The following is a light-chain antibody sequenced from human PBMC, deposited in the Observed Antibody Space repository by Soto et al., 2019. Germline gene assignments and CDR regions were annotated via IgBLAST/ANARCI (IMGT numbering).Light chain of an antibody. Sequence: DIQMTQSPSSLSASVGYRFTITCRASQSISSYLNWYQQKPGKAPKLLIYAASSLQSGVPSRFSGSGSGTDFTLTISSLQPEDFATYYCQQSYSIWTFGQGTTVDIK. J-gene: IGKJ1*01. CDR1: QSISSY. V-gene: IGKV1-39*01. CDR3: QQSYSIWT. CDR2: AAS.